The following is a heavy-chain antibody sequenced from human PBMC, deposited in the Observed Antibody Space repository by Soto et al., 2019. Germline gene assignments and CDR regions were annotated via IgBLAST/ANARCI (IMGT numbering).Heavy chain of an antibody. J-gene: IGHJ3*02. CDR3: ARRLRYYDSSRDAFDI. D-gene: IGHD3-22*01. CDR1: GYTFTSYW. CDR2: IDPSDSYT. Sequence: PGESLKISCEASGYTFTSYWISWVRQMPGKGLEWMGRIDPSDSYTNYSPSFQGHVTISADKSISTAYLQWSSLKASDTAMYYCARRLRYYDSSRDAFDIWGQGTMVTVSS. V-gene: IGHV5-10-1*01.